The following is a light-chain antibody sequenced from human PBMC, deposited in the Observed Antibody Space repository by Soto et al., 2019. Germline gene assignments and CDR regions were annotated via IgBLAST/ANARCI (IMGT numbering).Light chain of an antibody. CDR3: KQYNNWPWT. J-gene: IGKJ1*01. CDR1: QSVSSN. CDR2: GSS. Sequence: EIVLTPSQATLSVCPVERAPLSCSASQSVSSNLAWYQQKPGQAPRLLIYGSSTRATGIPARFSGSGSGKEFTITIRSLQYEDFEVYYCKQYNNWPWTCGHGTKGDIK. V-gene: IGKV3-15*01.